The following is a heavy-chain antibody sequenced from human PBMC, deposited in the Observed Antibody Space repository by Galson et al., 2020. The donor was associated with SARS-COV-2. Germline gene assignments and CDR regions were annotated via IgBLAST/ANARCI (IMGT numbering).Heavy chain of an antibody. CDR1: GYTLTELS. V-gene: IGHV1-24*01. CDR3: ATGFAVAGIITPPDY. D-gene: IGHD6-19*01. J-gene: IGHJ4*02. CDR2: FDPEDGET. Sequence: ASVKVSCKVSGYTLTELSMHWVRQAPGKGLEWMGGFDPEDGETIYAQKFQGRVTMTEDTSTDTAYMELSSLRSEDTAVYYCATGFAVAGIITPPDYWGQGTLVTVSS.